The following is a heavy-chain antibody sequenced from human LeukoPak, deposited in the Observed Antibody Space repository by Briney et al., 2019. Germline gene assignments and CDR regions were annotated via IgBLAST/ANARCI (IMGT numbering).Heavy chain of an antibody. D-gene: IGHD4-17*01. CDR2: IYYSGST. CDR3: ASMTTVTTGLDY. J-gene: IGHJ4*02. Sequence: SETLPLTCTVSGGSISSYYWSWIRQPPGKGLEWIGYIYYSGSTNYNPSLKSRVAISVDTSKNQFSLKLSSVTAADTAVYYCASMTTVTTGLDYWGQGALVTASS. CDR1: GGSISSYY. V-gene: IGHV4-59*01.